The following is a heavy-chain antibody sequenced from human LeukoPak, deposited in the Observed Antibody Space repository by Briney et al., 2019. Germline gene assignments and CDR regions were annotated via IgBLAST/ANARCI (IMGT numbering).Heavy chain of an antibody. J-gene: IGHJ4*02. V-gene: IGHV3-48*04. D-gene: IGHD6-13*01. Sequence: GGSLRLSCAASGFTFSSYWMSWVRQAPGKGLEWVSYISYSGDIVYYADSVKGRFTVSRDNAKNLLYLQMNSLRAEDTAVYYCARLGIITAAGSNDYWGQGTLVTVSS. CDR2: ISYSGDIV. CDR3: ARLGIITAAGSNDY. CDR1: GFTFSSYW.